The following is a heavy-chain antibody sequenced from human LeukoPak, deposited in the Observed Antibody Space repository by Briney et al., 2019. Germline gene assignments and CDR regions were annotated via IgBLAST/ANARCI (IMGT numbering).Heavy chain of an antibody. CDR2: MSPKNENT. D-gene: IGHD2-15*01. CDR3: ARGVDAGVDY. Sequence: ASVKVSCKASGHTFSNYDINWVRQATGQGLEWMGWMSPKNENTGYAQKFQGRLTMTRDSSTSTAYMELTSLTFEDTAMYFCARGVDAGVDYWGQGTLVTVSS. V-gene: IGHV1-8*01. J-gene: IGHJ4*02. CDR1: GHTFSNYD.